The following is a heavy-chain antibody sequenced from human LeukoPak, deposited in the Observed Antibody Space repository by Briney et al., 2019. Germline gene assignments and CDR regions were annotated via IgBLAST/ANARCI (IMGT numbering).Heavy chain of an antibody. D-gene: IGHD2-2*01. J-gene: IGHJ6*03. V-gene: IGHV1-18*01. Sequence: GASVKVSCKASGYTFTSYGISWVRQAPGQGLEWMGWISAYNGNTNYAQKLQGRVTMTTDTSTSTAYMELRSLRSDDTAVYYCARVGYCSSTSCHYYYYMDVWGKGTTVTVSS. CDR3: ARVGYCSSTSCHYYYYMDV. CDR1: GYTFTSYG. CDR2: ISAYNGNT.